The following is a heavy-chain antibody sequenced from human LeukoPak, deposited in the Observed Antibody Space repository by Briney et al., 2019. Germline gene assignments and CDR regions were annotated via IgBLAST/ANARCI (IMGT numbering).Heavy chain of an antibody. Sequence: GGSLRLSCAASGFTFSSYAMPWVRQAPGKGLEYVSAISSNGGSTYYANSVKGRFTISRDNSKNTLYLQMGSLRAEDMAVYYCARDVDTAMVSGFDYWGQGTLVTVSS. J-gene: IGHJ4*02. CDR2: ISSNGGST. CDR1: GFTFSSYA. D-gene: IGHD5-18*01. CDR3: ARDVDTAMVSGFDY. V-gene: IGHV3-64*01.